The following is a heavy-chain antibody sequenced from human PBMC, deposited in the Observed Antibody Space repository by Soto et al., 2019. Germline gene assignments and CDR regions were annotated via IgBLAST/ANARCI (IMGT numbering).Heavy chain of an antibody. D-gene: IGHD1-7*01. CDR2: IYYSGST. CDR3: ARGEDSITVTTSHYYYGMDV. Sequence: SETLSLTSTVSGGSISSYYWSWIRQPPGKGLEWIGYIYYSGSTNYNPSLKSRVTISVDTSKNQFSLKLSSVTAADTAVYYCARGEDSITVTTSHYYYGMDVWGQGTTVTVSS. CDR1: GGSISSYY. J-gene: IGHJ6*02. V-gene: IGHV4-59*08.